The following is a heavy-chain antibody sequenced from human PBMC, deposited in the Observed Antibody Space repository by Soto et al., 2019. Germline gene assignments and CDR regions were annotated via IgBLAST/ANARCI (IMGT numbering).Heavy chain of an antibody. CDR1: GFTFNSYS. CDR3: ASTIQLWPYHYYGLDV. V-gene: IGHV3-48*02. CDR2: ISSSSGSI. Sequence: EVQLVESGGGLAQPGGSLRLSCAASGFTFNSYSMNWVRQAPGKGLEWISYISSSSGSIYYEDSVKGRFTISRDNAKNSLYLQMNRLRDEDTAVYYCASTIQLWPYHYYGLDVWGQGTTVTVSS. J-gene: IGHJ6*02. D-gene: IGHD5-18*01.